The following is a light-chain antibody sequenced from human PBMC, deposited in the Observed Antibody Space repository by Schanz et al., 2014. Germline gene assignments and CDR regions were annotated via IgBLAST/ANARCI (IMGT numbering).Light chain of an antibody. Sequence: QSALTQPRSVSGSPGQSVTISCTGTNSDVGGYDYVSWYQQHPGKAPKLMIYEVSNRPSGVPDRFSGSKSGNTASLTISGLQAEDEADYYCSSYTSSSTLFGPGTKLTVL. J-gene: IGLJ1*01. CDR2: EVS. CDR1: NSDVGGYDY. CDR3: SSYTSSSTL. V-gene: IGLV2-18*02.